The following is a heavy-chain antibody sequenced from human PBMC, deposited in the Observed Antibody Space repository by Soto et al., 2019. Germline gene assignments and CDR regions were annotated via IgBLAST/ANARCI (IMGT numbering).Heavy chain of an antibody. Sequence: QVQLVQSGAEVKKPGASVKVSCKASGYTFTSYYMHWVRQAPGQGLEWMGIINPSGGSTSYAQKFQGKVTMTRDTSTSTVYMELSSLRSEDTAVYYCAREGGAHGGGPDLGAFDIWGQGTMVTVSS. J-gene: IGHJ3*02. CDR1: GYTFTSYY. D-gene: IGHD1-26*01. V-gene: IGHV1-46*01. CDR3: AREGGAHGGGPDLGAFDI. CDR2: INPSGGST.